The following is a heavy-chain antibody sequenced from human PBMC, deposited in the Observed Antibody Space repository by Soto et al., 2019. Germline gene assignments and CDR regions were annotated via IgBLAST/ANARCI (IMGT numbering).Heavy chain of an antibody. CDR1: CYTFTSYG. Sequence: ASVTVSCEASCYTFTSYGISWVRQAPGQGLEWMGWLRAYIVPTNYAQKLQGRVTMTQDTSTSTAYTELRIQRSEDKALYNSTRRRDWNDHYYYGRDVWVQGTTGTVSS. J-gene: IGHJ6*02. V-gene: IGHV1-18*04. D-gene: IGHD1-1*01. CDR2: LRAYIVPT. CDR3: TRRRDWNDHYYYGRDV.